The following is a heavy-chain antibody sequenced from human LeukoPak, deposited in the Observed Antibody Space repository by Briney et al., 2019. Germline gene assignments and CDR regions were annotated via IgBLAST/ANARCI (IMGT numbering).Heavy chain of an antibody. CDR2: ISGGGAST. V-gene: IGHV3-23*01. Sequence: GGSLRLSCAASGFTFSSFGMNWVRQTPWKGLEWVSSISGGGASTYYAGSVKGRFTISRDNSKNTLYLQMNSLRAEDTAVYYCTKKAYYGSGSAFDYWGQGTLVTVSS. CDR1: GFTFSSFG. J-gene: IGHJ4*02. CDR3: TKKAYYGSGSAFDY. D-gene: IGHD3-10*01.